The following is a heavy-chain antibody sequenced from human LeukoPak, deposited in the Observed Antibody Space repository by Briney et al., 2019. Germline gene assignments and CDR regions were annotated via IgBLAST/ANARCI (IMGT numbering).Heavy chain of an antibody. V-gene: IGHV3-23*01. Sequence: PGGSLRLSCAVSGFTVSGDYMSWVRQAPGKGLEWVSAISGSGRSTFYADSVKGRFTISRDNSKNTLYLQMNSLRAEDTAVYYCAKERGVAVAVIDYWGQGTLVTVSS. CDR3: AKERGVAVAVIDY. D-gene: IGHD6-19*01. CDR2: ISGSGRST. CDR1: GFTVSGDY. J-gene: IGHJ4*02.